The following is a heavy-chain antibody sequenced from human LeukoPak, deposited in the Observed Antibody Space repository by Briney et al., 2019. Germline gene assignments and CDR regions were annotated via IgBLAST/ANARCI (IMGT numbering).Heavy chain of an antibody. J-gene: IGHJ5*02. CDR2: IYYSGST. Sequence: PSETLSLTCTVSGGSISSYYWSWIRQPPGKGLEWIGYIYYSGSTNYNSSLKSRVTISVDTSKNQFSLKLSSVTAADTAVYYCARSSLTGYYYWLDPWGQGTLVTVSS. CDR1: GGSISSYY. CDR3: ARSSLTGYYYWLDP. V-gene: IGHV4-59*01. D-gene: IGHD3-9*01.